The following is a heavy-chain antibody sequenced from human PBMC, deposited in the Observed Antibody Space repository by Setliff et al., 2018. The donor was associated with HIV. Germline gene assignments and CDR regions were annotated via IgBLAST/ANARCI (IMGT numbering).Heavy chain of an antibody. J-gene: IGHJ4*02. Sequence: GGSLRLSCVASGLPFYNYWMTWLRRAPGRGLEWVANIKQDGSDMHYIESVKGRFTIFRDNAKNSVFLQMNSLRAEDTGVYYCATRTGFYNSHWYDYWGQGTMVTVS. CDR1: GLPFYNYW. D-gene: IGHD6-13*01. CDR3: ATRTGFYNSHWYDY. CDR2: IKQDGSDM. V-gene: IGHV3-7*01.